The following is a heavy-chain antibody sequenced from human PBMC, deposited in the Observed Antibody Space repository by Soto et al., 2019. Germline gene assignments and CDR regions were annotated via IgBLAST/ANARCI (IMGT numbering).Heavy chain of an antibody. CDR2: IKQDGSQK. CDR1: GFTFSSYW. V-gene: IGHV3-7*04. Sequence: GGSLRLSCAASGFTFSSYWMSWVRQAPGKGLEWVANIKQDGSQKWYVDSVKGRFTISRDNAKSSLYLQMNSLRAEDTAVYYCARGDYFACSRPFSDAFDIWGQGTMVTVSS. J-gene: IGHJ3*02. CDR3: ARGDYFACSRPFSDAFDI. D-gene: IGHD2-15*01.